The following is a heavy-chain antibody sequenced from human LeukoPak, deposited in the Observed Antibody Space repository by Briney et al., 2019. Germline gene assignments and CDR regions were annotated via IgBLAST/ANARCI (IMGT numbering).Heavy chain of an antibody. Sequence: ASVKVSCKASGYTFTSYGISWVRQAPGQGLEWMGWISAYNGNTNYAQKLRGRVTMTTDTSTSTAYMELRSLRSDDTAVYYCARDSRVLFPMDVWGQGTTVTVSS. CDR3: ARDSRVLFPMDV. CDR2: ISAYNGNT. D-gene: IGHD3-16*01. CDR1: GYTFTSYG. V-gene: IGHV1-18*01. J-gene: IGHJ6*02.